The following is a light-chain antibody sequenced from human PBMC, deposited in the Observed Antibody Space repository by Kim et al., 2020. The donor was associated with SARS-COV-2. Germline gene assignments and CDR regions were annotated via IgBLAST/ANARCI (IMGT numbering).Light chain of an antibody. J-gene: IGLJ1*01. CDR1: TLPEKQ. V-gene: IGLV3-25*03. CDR3: QSADGSGTYV. Sequence: TGQTARITCSGDTLPEKQTYWYQQKSGQAPLLVIYKDNERPSGIPGRFSGASSGTTVTLTISGVQAEDDADYYCQSADGSGTYVFGTGTKVTVL. CDR2: KDN.